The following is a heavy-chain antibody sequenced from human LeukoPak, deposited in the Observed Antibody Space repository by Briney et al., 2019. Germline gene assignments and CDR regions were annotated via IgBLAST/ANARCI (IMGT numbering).Heavy chain of an antibody. Sequence: SGPTLAKPTQTLTLTCTFSGLSVSTSGMGVGWIRQPPGKALEWLALIYWNDDKRYSPSLKSRLTITKDTSENQVVLTMTDMDPVDTATYYCAHRLKCCGSTNCRNRFDLWGQGTLVSV. CDR1: GLSVSTSGMG. CDR2: IYWNDDK. D-gene: IGHD2-2*01. V-gene: IGHV2-5*01. CDR3: AHRLKCCGSTNCRNRFDL. J-gene: IGHJ5*02.